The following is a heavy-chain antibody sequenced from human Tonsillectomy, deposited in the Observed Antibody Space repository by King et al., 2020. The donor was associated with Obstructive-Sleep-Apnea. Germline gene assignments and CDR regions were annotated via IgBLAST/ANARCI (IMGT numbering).Heavy chain of an antibody. Sequence: VQLVESGAEVKKPGASVKVSCKASGYTFTSYGISWVRQAPGQGLEWMGWISAYNGNTNYAQKLQGRVTMTTDTSTSTAYMELRSLRSDDTAVYYCARAGGDIVVVVAATPWFDPWGQGTLVTVSS. CDR1: GYTFTSYG. D-gene: IGHD2-15*01. V-gene: IGHV1-18*04. J-gene: IGHJ5*02. CDR2: ISAYNGNT. CDR3: ARAGGDIVVVVAATPWFDP.